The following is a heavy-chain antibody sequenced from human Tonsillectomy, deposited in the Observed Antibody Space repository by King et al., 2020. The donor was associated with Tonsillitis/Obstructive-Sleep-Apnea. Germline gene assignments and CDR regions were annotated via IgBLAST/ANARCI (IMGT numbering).Heavy chain of an antibody. CDR2: IYYSGST. J-gene: IGHJ4*02. Sequence: VQLQESGPGLVKPSQTLSLTCTVSGGSISSGGYYWSWIRQHPGKGLEWIGYIYYSGSTYYNPSLKSRVTISVDTSKNQFSLKLSSVTAADTAVYYCARSPLVGGYYDSSGYLRHWGQGTLVTVSS. D-gene: IGHD3-22*01. CDR3: ARSPLVGGYYDSSGYLRH. V-gene: IGHV4-31*03. CDR1: GGSISSGGYY.